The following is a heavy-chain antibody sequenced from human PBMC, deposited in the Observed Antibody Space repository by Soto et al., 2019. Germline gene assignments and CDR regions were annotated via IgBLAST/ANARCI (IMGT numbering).Heavy chain of an antibody. Sequence: SPTLSLTCAISGDSVSSNSAAWNWIRQSPSRGLEWLGRTYYRSKWYNDYAVSVKSRITINPDTSKNQFSLQLNSVTPEDTAVYYCARTFRDIVVVVAATDWFDPWGQGTLVTVSS. D-gene: IGHD2-15*01. V-gene: IGHV6-1*01. CDR3: ARTFRDIVVVVAATDWFDP. CDR1: GDSVSSNSAA. J-gene: IGHJ5*02. CDR2: TYYRSKWYN.